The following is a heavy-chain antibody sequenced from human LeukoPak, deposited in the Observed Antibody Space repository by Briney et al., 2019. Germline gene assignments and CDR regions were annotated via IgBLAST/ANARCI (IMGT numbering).Heavy chain of an antibody. J-gene: IGHJ4*02. Sequence: PGISLRLSCTASTRYFTNYWMHWIRQLPGRGLAWVARIDRDGITTDYADSVKGRFSISRDNAENTLYLQMNSLRVEDTAVYYCVRGADTGYSSDSWGQGTLVTVSS. CDR3: VRGADTGYSSDS. CDR1: TRYFTNYW. V-gene: IGHV3-74*01. D-gene: IGHD3-9*01. CDR2: IDRDGITT.